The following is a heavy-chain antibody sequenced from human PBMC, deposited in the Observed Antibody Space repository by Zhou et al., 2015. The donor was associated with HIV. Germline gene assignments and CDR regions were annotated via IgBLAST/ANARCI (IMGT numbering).Heavy chain of an antibody. J-gene: IGHJ3*01. D-gene: IGHD3-22*01. CDR2: ITPMFETQ. CDR3: ARSSVNHDYAFDL. V-gene: IGHV1-69*06. CDR1: GGTFSGSD. Sequence: QVQLVQSGTEVKKPGSSVKVSCKANGGTFSGSDISWVRQAPGQGLEWMGTITPMFETQTYAERFRARLTITVDKSASAAYMELSSLTSEDAAVYFCARSSVNHDYAFDLWGQGTKVIVSS.